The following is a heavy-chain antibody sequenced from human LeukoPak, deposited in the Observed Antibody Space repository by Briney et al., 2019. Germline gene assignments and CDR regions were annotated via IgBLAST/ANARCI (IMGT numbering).Heavy chain of an antibody. CDR3: SRGDYSYGFD. V-gene: IGHV4-61*02. D-gene: IGHD5-18*01. J-gene: IGHJ4*02. CDR2: IYPSGST. CDR1: GGSINSGSYF. Sequence: SQTLSLTCTVSGGSINSGSYFWSWLRQPAGKGLEWIGRIYPSGSTNYNPSLKSRVIISVDLSKNQFSLKLSSVTAADTAVYYCSRGDYSYGFDWGQGILVTVSS.